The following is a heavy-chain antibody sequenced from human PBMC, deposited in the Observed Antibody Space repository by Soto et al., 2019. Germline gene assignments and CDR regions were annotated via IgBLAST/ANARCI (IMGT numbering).Heavy chain of an antibody. D-gene: IGHD5-18*01. Sequence: GASVKVSCKVSGYTLTELSMHWVRQAPGKGLEWMGGFDPEDGETIYAQKFQGRVTMTEDTSTDTAYMELSSLRSEDTAVYYCATRGYSYGSDYYYYYGMDVWGQGTTVTVSS. CDR1: GYTLTELS. J-gene: IGHJ6*02. CDR2: FDPEDGET. CDR3: ATRGYSYGSDYYYYYGMDV. V-gene: IGHV1-24*01.